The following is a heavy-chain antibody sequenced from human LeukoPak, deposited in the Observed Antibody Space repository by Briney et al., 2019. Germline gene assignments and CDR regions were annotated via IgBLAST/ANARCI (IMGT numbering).Heavy chain of an antibody. Sequence: SETLSLTCTVSGGSISSYYWSWIRQPPGKGLEWIGYIYYSGSTNYNPSLKSRVTIPVDTSKNQFSLKLRSVTAADTAVYYCARVYYSSSYDYWYFDLWGRGTLVTVSS. J-gene: IGHJ2*01. D-gene: IGHD6-13*01. CDR3: ARVYYSSSYDYWYFDL. CDR1: GGSISSYY. CDR2: IYYSGST. V-gene: IGHV4-59*01.